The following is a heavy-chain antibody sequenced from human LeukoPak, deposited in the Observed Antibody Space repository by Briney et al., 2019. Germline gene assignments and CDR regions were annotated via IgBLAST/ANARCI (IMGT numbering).Heavy chain of an antibody. V-gene: IGHV4-34*01. CDR2: INHSGST. CDR3: ACLTTADAFDI. Sequence: PSETLPLTCAVYGGSFSGYYWSWIRQPPGKGLEWIGEINHSGSTNYNPSLKSRVTISVDTSKNQFSLKLSSVTAADTAVYYCACLTTADAFDIWGQGTMVTVSS. CDR1: GGSFSGYY. J-gene: IGHJ3*02. D-gene: IGHD3-22*01.